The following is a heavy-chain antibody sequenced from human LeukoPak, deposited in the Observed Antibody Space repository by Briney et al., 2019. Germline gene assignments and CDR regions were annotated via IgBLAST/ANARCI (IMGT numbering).Heavy chain of an antibody. CDR2: ISYSGST. D-gene: IGHD3-3*01. V-gene: IGHV4-39*01. CDR3: ARRIRAYYDFWSGSPFDY. J-gene: IGHJ4*02. CDR1: GDSTSSSSYN. Sequence: SETLSLTCTVSGDSTSSSSYNWGWIRQPPGKGLERIGTISYSGSTYYNPSLKSRVTISVDTSKNQFSLKLSSVTAADTAVYYCARRIRAYYDFWSGSPFDYWGQGTLVTVSS.